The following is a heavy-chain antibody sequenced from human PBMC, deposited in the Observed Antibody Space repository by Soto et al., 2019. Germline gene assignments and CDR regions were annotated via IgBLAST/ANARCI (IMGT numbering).Heavy chain of an antibody. CDR1: GGSISSSSYY. CDR2: IYYSGRT. CDR3: ATPWFGDGDY. D-gene: IGHD3-10*01. V-gene: IGHV4-39*01. Sequence: QLQLQESGPGLVKPSETLSLTCTVSGGSISSSSYYWGWIRQPPGKGLEWIGRIYYSGRTHYNPSLKSRVTISVDTSKNQFSLKLSSVTAADTAVYYCATPWFGDGDYWGQGTLVTVSS. J-gene: IGHJ4*02.